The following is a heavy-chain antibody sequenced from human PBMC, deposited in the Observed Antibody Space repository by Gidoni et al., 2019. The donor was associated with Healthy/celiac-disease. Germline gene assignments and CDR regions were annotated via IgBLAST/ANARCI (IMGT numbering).Heavy chain of an antibody. D-gene: IGHD2-15*01. CDR3: ARGALGYCSGGSCYGYYYYYGMDV. CDR1: GGTFSSYA. V-gene: IGHV1-69*01. Sequence: QVQLVQSGAEVKKPGSSVKVSCKASGGTFSSYAISWVRQAPGQGLEWMGGIIPIFGTANYAQKFQGRVTITADESTSTAYMELSSLRSEDTAVYYCARGALGYCSGGSCYGYYYYYGMDVWGQGTTVTVSS. J-gene: IGHJ6*02. CDR2: IIPIFGTA.